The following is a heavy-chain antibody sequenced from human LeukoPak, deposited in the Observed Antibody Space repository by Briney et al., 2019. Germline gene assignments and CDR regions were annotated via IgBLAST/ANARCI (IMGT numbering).Heavy chain of an antibody. CDR2: IFYSGST. J-gene: IGHJ3*02. CDR1: GGSISTSNYY. CDR3: ARGGSGYDFSHAFDI. Sequence: PSETLSLTCTVSGGSISTSNYYWGWIRQPPGKGLEWIGNIFYSGSTYYSPSLKSRVTISLDTSRNQFSLKLRFLTAADTAVYYCARGGSGYDFSHAFDIWGQGTMVTVSS. V-gene: IGHV4-39*07. D-gene: IGHD5-12*01.